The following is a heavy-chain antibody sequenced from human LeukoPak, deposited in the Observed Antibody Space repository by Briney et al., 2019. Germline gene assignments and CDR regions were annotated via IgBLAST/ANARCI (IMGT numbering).Heavy chain of an antibody. CDR2: IYYSGST. J-gene: IGHJ4*02. Sequence: SETLSLTCAVYGGSFSGYYWSWIRQPPGKGLEWIGYIYYSGSTNYNPSLKSRVTISVDTSKNQFSLKLSSVTAADTAVYYCARHGRGDFWSGYYNFFDYWGQGALVTVSS. CDR1: GGSFSGYY. D-gene: IGHD3-3*01. CDR3: ARHGRGDFWSGYYNFFDY. V-gene: IGHV4-59*08.